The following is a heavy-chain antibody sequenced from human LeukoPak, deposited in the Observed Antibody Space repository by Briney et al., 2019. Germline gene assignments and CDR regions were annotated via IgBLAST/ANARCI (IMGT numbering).Heavy chain of an antibody. CDR1: GFTFSSYG. D-gene: IGHD6-19*01. J-gene: IGHJ4*02. V-gene: IGHV3-30*18. CDR2: ISYDGSNK. CDR3: AKAGPAVAGREGIFDY. Sequence: PGGSLRLSCAASGFTFSSYGMHWVRQAPGKGLEWVAVISYDGSNKYYADSVKGRFTISRDNSKNTLYLQMNSLRAEDTAVYYCAKAGPAVAGREGIFDYWGQGTLVTVSS.